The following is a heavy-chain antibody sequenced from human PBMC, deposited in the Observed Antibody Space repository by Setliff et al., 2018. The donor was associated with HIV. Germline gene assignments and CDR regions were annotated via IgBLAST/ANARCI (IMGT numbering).Heavy chain of an antibody. J-gene: IGHJ4*02. CDR1: GFTFDDYS. Sequence: GGSLRLSCAASGFTFDDYSMHWIRQAPGKGLEWVSLISWDGSSTFYADSVKGRFTISRDNSKNSLYLQMNSLTTEDTGLYYCAKDGWGYDYVGAYYFDYWGQGTPVTVSS. D-gene: IGHD5-12*01. CDR3: AKDGWGYDYVGAYYFDY. V-gene: IGHV3-43*01. CDR2: ISWDGSST.